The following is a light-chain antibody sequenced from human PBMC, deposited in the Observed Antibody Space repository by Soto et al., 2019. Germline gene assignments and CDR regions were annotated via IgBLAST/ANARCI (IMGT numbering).Light chain of an antibody. CDR1: QDIRKY. V-gene: IGKV1-33*01. CDR3: QQSENFPLT. Sequence: DIQMTQSPSSLSASVGDRVTVTCQASQDIRKYLSWYQQKPGKVPKLLIYDASNLETGVPSRFSGSGPGTDFTFTISSLEPEDIATYFCQQSENFPLTFGGGTKVEI. CDR2: DAS. J-gene: IGKJ4*01.